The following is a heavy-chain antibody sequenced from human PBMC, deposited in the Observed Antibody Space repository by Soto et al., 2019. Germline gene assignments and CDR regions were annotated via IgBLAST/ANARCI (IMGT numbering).Heavy chain of an antibody. Sequence: ASETLSLTCTVSGGSISSGGYSWTWIRQHPGKGLEWIGSIYYSGSTYYNPSLKSRVTISVDTSKNQFSLKLSSVTAADTAVYYCASHGDYYYYGMDVWGQGTTVTVSS. CDR3: ASHGDYYYYGMDV. V-gene: IGHV4-39*01. CDR2: IYYSGST. CDR1: GGSISSGGYS. J-gene: IGHJ6*02. D-gene: IGHD3-10*01.